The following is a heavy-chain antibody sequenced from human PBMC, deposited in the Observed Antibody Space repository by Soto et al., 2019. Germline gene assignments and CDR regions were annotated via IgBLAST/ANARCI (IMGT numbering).Heavy chain of an antibody. V-gene: IGHV3-7*04. CDR2: ISPDGSGK. Sequence: DVQLVASGGGLVQPGGSLTLPCAVSGFTFSNHWMGWVRQTPRKGLEWVANISPDGSGKYYVDSLKGRFTISRDNAKDSLYLHMSSLGVEDTGIYYCARWIRGTPDYWGQGTLVTVSS. J-gene: IGHJ4*02. CDR1: GFTFSNHW. CDR3: ARWIRGTPDY. D-gene: IGHD3-10*01.